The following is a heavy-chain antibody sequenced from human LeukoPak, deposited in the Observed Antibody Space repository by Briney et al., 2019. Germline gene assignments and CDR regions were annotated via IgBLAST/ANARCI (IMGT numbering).Heavy chain of an antibody. J-gene: IGHJ4*02. V-gene: IGHV4-39*01. CDR1: GGSISSSGYY. CDR2: IYYSGSA. CDR3: AGRRSCTSCYVTFDY. D-gene: IGHD2-2*01. Sequence: PSETLSLTCTVSGGSISSSGYYWSWIRQPPGKGLEWIGTIYYSGSAYYNPSLKTQVTISVDTSKNQFSLKLSSVTAADTAVYYCAGRRSCTSCYVTFDYWGQGTLVTVSS.